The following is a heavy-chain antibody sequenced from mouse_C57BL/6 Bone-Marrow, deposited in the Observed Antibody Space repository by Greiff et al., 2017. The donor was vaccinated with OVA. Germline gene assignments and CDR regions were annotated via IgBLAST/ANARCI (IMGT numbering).Heavy chain of an antibody. J-gene: IGHJ3*01. CDR2: ISDGGGYT. Sequence: DVKLVESGGGLVKPGGSLKLSCAASGFTFSSYAMSWVRQTPEKRLEWVATISDGGGYTYYPDNVKGRFTISRDNAKNNLYLQMSHLKSEDTAMYDCARDLTAQATSFAYWGQGTLVTVSA. CDR3: ARDLTAQATSFAY. D-gene: IGHD3-2*02. V-gene: IGHV5-4*01. CDR1: GFTFSSYA.